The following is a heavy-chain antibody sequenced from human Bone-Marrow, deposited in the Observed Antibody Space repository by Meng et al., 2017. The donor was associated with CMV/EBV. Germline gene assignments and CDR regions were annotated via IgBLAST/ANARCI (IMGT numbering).Heavy chain of an antibody. Sequence: GESLKISCAASGFTFSSYGMHWVRQAPGKGLEWVAFIRYDGSNKYYVDSVKGRFTISRDNSKNTLYLQMNSLRAEDTAVYYCAKDGSRYYYGMDVWGQGTLVTFYS. CDR3: AKDGSRYYYGMDV. J-gene: IGHJ6*02. D-gene: IGHD1-26*01. CDR2: IRYDGSNK. V-gene: IGHV3-30*02. CDR1: GFTFSSYG.